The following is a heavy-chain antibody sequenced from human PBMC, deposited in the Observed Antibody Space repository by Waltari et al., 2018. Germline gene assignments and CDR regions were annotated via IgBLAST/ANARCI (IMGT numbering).Heavy chain of an antibody. CDR3: ASYLYYSGYEAYYFDY. D-gene: IGHD5-12*01. V-gene: IGHV1-69*01. CDR1: GGTFSSYA. J-gene: IGHJ4*02. Sequence: QVQLVQSGAEVKKPGSSVKVSCKASGGTFSSYAISWVRQAPGQGLEWMGGIIPSFGTANYAQKFQGRVTITADESTSTAYMELSSLRSEDTAVYYCASYLYYSGYEAYYFDYWGQGTLVTVSS. CDR2: IIPSFGTA.